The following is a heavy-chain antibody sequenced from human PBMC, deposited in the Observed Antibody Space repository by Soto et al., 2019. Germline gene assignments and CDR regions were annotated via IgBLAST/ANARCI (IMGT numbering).Heavy chain of an antibody. V-gene: IGHV3-23*01. J-gene: IGHJ6*02. CDR2: ISGSGGST. CDR3: AKGPRAPPPHDYGMDV. Sequence: EVQLLESGGGLVQPGGSLRVSCVASGFTFSSYVMNWVRQAPGKGLYWVSGISGSGGSTYYADSVKGRFTISRDNSKTTLDLQMNSLRVEDTAGYYCAKGPRAPPPHDYGMDVWGQGTTVTVSS. CDR1: GFTFSSYV.